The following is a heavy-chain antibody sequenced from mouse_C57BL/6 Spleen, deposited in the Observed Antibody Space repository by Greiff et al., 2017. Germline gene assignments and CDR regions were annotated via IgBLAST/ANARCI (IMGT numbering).Heavy chain of an antibody. CDR2: IYPGDGDN. J-gene: IGHJ3*01. CDR1: GYAFSSYW. CDR3: ARDLYGPFAY. Sequence: VKLQESGAELVKPGASVKISCKASGYAFSSYWMNWVKQRPGKGLEGIGQIYPGDGDNNYNGKFKGKATLTADKSSSTAYMQLSSVTSEGSAVYFCARDLYGPFAYWGQGTLVTVSA. D-gene: IGHD1-2*01. V-gene: IGHV1-80*01.